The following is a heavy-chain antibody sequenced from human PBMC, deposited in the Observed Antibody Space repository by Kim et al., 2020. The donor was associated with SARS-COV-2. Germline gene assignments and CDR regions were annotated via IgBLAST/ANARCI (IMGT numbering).Heavy chain of an antibody. V-gene: IGHV1-3*01. Sequence: ASVKVSCKASGYTFTSYAMHWVRQAPGQRLEWMGWINAGNGNTKYSQKFQGRVTITRDTSASTAYMELSSLRSEDTAVYYCARGFSFVRGPMVRGLPYGMDVWGQGTTVTVSS. D-gene: IGHD3-10*01. J-gene: IGHJ6*02. CDR2: INAGNGNT. CDR1: GYTFTSYA. CDR3: ARGFSFVRGPMVRGLPYGMDV.